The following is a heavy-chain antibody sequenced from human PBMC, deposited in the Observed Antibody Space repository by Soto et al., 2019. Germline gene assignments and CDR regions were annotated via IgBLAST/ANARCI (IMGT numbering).Heavy chain of an antibody. CDR2: TYSTSTT. V-gene: IGHV3-53*01. CDR3: ARGIGGATDFDN. J-gene: IGHJ4*02. Sequence: EVQLVESGGGLIQLGGSLRLSCEVSGLNVRYNYMHWVRQAPGKGLEWVAVTYSTSTTYYADSVTGRFTISGDNSDRTLFLQMNSLRAEDTAMYYCARGIGGATDFDNWGQGTLVTVSP. D-gene: IGHD1-26*01. CDR1: GLNVRYNY.